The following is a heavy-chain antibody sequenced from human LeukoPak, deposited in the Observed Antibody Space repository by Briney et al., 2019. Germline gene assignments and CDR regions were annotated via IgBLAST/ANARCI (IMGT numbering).Heavy chain of an antibody. CDR3: ATALSITMIVVVPKYFQH. CDR1: GYTLTELS. J-gene: IGHJ1*01. CDR2: FDPEDGET. D-gene: IGHD3-22*01. V-gene: IGHV1-24*01. Sequence: ASVKVSCKVSGYTLTELSMHWVRQAPGKGLEWMGGFDPEDGETIYAQRFQGRVTMTEDTSTDTAYMELSSLRSEDTAVYYCATALSITMIVVVPKYFQHWGQGTTVTVSS.